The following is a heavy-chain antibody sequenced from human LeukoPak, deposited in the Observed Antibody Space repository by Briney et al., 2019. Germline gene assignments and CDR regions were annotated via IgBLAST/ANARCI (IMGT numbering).Heavy chain of an antibody. J-gene: IGHJ4*02. Sequence: KPSETLSLTCAVSGHSISSGYYWGWIRQPPGRGLEWIGSMYHSGTTYYNPSFKSRVTISVDTSNNQFSLKLSSVTAADTAVYYCVKTGERVFYGDYQKYYFDYWGQGTLVPVSS. V-gene: IGHV4-38-2*01. D-gene: IGHD4-17*01. CDR1: GHSISSGYY. CDR2: MYHSGTT. CDR3: VKTGERVFYGDYQKYYFDY.